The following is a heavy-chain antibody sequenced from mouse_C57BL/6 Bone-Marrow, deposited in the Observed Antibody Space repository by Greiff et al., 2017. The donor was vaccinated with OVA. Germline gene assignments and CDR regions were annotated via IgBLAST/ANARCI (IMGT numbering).Heavy chain of an antibody. CDR3: ARPEGSSYWYFDV. J-gene: IGHJ1*02. V-gene: IGHV5-17*01. CDR2: ISSGSSTI. Sequence: DVKLVESGGGLVKPGGSLKLSCAASGFTFSDYGMHWVRQAPEKGLEWVAYISSGSSTIYYADTVKGRFTISRDNAKNTLFLQMTSLRSEDTAMYYCARPEGSSYWYFDVWGTGTTVTVSS. D-gene: IGHD1-1*01. CDR1: GFTFSDYG.